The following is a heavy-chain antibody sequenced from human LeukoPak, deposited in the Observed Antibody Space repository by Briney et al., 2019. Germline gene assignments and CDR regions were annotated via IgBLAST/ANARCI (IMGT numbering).Heavy chain of an antibody. J-gene: IGHJ4*02. V-gene: IGHV4-61*02. CDR3: ARGSWDSSGWYQGQSFDY. D-gene: IGHD6-19*01. CDR2: IYTSGST. CDR1: GGSISSGGYS. Sequence: PSETLSLTCAVSGGSISSGGYSWNWIRQPAGKGLEWIGRIYTSGSTNYNPSLKSRVTMSVDTSKNQFSLKLSSVTAADTAVYYCARGSWDSSGWYQGQSFDYWGQGTLVTVSS.